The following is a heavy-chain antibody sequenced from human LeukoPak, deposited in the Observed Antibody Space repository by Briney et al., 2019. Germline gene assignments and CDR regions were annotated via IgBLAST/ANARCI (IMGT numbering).Heavy chain of an antibody. D-gene: IGHD3-10*01. CDR3: AKVKSAMVPIFDY. Sequence: PGGSLRLSCGVSGFTFSSYAVSWVRQAQGRGLEWVSLISAISGISYYADSVKGRFTISRDNANNTLYLQMNSLRAEDTAVYYCAKVKSAMVPIFDYWGQGTQVTVSS. J-gene: IGHJ4*02. CDR2: ISAISGIS. V-gene: IGHV3-23*01. CDR1: GFTFSSYA.